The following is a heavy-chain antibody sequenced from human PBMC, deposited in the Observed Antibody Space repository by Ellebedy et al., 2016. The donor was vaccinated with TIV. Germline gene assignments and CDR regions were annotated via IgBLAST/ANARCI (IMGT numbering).Heavy chain of an antibody. Sequence: PGGSLRLSCVASASTFSNYTMTWVPQSPGKGLEWVSSIRITGSDKYYAESVKGRFTISRDNAQNTLFLQMNSLRVEDTAVYYCARGWSTPDSWGQGTLVIVSS. D-gene: IGHD2-15*01. CDR2: IRITGSDK. CDR3: ARGWSTPDS. J-gene: IGHJ4*02. V-gene: IGHV3-21*06. CDR1: ASTFSNYT.